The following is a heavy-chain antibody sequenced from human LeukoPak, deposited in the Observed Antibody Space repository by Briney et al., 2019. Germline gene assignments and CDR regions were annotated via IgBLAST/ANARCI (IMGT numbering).Heavy chain of an antibody. CDR3: AKSRDILTGYSRVGAFDI. Sequence: GRSLRLSCAASGFTFDDYAMHWVRQAPGKGLEWVSGISSNSGSIGYADSVKGRFTISRDNAKNSLYLQMNSLRAEDTALYYCAKSRDILTGYSRVGAFDIWGQGTMVTVSS. CDR1: GFTFDDYA. CDR2: ISSNSGSI. J-gene: IGHJ3*02. D-gene: IGHD3-9*01. V-gene: IGHV3-9*01.